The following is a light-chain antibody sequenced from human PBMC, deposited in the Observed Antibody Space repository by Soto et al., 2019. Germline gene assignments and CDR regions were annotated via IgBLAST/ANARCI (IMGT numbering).Light chain of an antibody. CDR3: QQYNSLPLT. Sequence: DIVMTQSPDSLAVSLGERATINCKSSQSVLYSSSNKNYLAWYQQKPGQPPKLPIYWASTRESGVPDRFNGSESGTHFTLTISRLQAEDVAVYYCQQYNSLPLTFGGGTKVEIK. J-gene: IGKJ4*01. V-gene: IGKV4-1*01. CDR1: QSVLYSSSNKNY. CDR2: WAS.